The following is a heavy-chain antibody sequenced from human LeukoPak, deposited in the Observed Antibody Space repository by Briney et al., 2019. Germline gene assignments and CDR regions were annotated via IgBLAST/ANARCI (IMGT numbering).Heavy chain of an antibody. CDR2: LYSGGSA. J-gene: IGHJ4*02. Sequence: GGSLRLSCAASGFNVDSYYMNWVRQAPGKGLEWVTVLYSGGSAYYADSVRGRFTISRHNLKSMLYLDMNNLRAEDTAIYYCARQYSGSYIDYWGQGTLVTVSS. CDR3: ARQYSGSYIDY. D-gene: IGHD1-26*01. CDR1: GFNVDSYY. V-gene: IGHV3-53*01.